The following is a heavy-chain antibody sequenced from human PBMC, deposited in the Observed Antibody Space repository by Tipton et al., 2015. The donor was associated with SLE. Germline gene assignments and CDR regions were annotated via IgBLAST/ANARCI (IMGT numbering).Heavy chain of an antibody. J-gene: IGHJ4*02. Sequence: SLRLSCAVYGGSFNGFYWNWLRQSPGKGLEWLSYINSGGDTIYDADSVKGRFSISRDNAKNLLYLQMNRLRAEDTAVYYCANLWEVGYWGQGTLVTVSS. CDR3: ANLWEVGY. CDR2: INSGGDTI. CDR1: GGSFNGFY. V-gene: IGHV3-48*03. D-gene: IGHD1-26*01.